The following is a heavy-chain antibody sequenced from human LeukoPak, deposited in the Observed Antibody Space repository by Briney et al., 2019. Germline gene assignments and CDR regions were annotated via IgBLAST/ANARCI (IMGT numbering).Heavy chain of an antibody. J-gene: IGHJ4*02. CDR2: INPNSGGT. V-gene: IGHV1-2*02. CDR3: ARGVYGGNEVDY. D-gene: IGHD4-23*01. CDR1: GYTFTVYY. Sequence: ASVKVSCKASGYTFTVYYIHWVRQAPGQGLEWMGWINPNSGGTNYAQKFQGRVTMTRDTSISTAYMELSRLTSDDTAVYYCARGVYGGNEVDYWGQGTLVTVSS.